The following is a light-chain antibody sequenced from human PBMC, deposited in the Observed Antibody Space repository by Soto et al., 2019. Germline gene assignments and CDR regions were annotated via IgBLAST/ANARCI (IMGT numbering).Light chain of an antibody. CDR1: SSNIGSNS. V-gene: IGLV1-44*01. Sequence: QSVLTQPPSASGTPGQRATISCSGSSSNIGSNSVTWYQQLPGTAPKLLIYSNNQRPSGVPDRFSGSKSGTSASLAISGLQSEGEADYYCAAWDDSLNGVVFGGGTKLTVL. J-gene: IGLJ2*01. CDR2: SNN. CDR3: AAWDDSLNGVV.